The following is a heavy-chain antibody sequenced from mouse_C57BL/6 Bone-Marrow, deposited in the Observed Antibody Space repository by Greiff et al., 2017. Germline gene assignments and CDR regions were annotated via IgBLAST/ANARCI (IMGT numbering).Heavy chain of an antibody. CDR2: IYIGNGYT. J-gene: IGHJ4*01. Sequence: VQLQQSGAELVRPGSSVKMSCKTSGYTFTSYGINWVKQRPGQGLEWIGYIYIGNGYTEYNEKFKGKATLTSDTSSSTAYMPLSSLSSEDSAIYCCAEGLYYDGSSCAMDYWGQGTSVTVSS. CDR3: AEGLYYDGSSCAMDY. V-gene: IGHV1-58*01. D-gene: IGHD1-1*01. CDR1: GYTFTSYG.